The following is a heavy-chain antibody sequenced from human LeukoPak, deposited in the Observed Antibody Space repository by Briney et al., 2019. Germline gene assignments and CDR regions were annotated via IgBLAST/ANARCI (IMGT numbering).Heavy chain of an antibody. CDR1: GYGFTTYW. CDR2: IYPGDSDI. V-gene: IGHV5-51*01. J-gene: IGHJ4*02. D-gene: IGHD4-23*01. Sequence: GESLKISCKGSGYGFTTYWIGWVRQMPGKGLEWMGIIYPGDSDIRISPSFQGQVTISVDKSISTAYLQWSSLKASDTAMHYCARRAVVIGVGYFDYWGQGTLVTVSS. CDR3: ARRAVVIGVGYFDY.